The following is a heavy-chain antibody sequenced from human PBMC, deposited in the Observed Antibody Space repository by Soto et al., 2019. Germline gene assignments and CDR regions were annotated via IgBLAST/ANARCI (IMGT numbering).Heavy chain of an antibody. Sequence: QLQLQESGPGLVKPSETLSLTCTVSGGSISSSSHYWGWIRQPPGKGLEWIGTMFYSGSTYYNPSLTSRVTIPVDTAKTQFSLRLSSVTAADTAVYYGARLPRGSYFDYWGQGTLVTVSS. CDR1: GGSISSSSHY. CDR3: ARLPRGSYFDY. CDR2: MFYSGST. D-gene: IGHD1-26*01. J-gene: IGHJ4*02. V-gene: IGHV4-39*01.